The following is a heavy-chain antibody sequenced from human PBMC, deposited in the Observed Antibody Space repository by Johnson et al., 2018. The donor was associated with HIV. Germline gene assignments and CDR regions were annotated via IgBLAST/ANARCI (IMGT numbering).Heavy chain of an antibody. CDR3: AKVYSVGWFFDI. V-gene: IGHV3-23*04. D-gene: IGHD6-19*01. Sequence: VQLVESGGGVVQPGRSLRLSCAASGFTFSSYAMSWVRQAPGKGLEWVSAISGSGGSTYYADSVKGRFTISRDNSKNTLYLQMNSLRAEDTAVYYCAKVYSVGWFFDIWGQGKMVTVFS. CDR2: ISGSGGST. CDR1: GFTFSSYA. J-gene: IGHJ3*02.